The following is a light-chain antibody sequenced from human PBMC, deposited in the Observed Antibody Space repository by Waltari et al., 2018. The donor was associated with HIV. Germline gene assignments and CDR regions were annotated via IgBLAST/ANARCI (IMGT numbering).Light chain of an antibody. CDR2: DAS. J-gene: IGKJ3*01. CDR3: QHRNNWPLFT. CDR1: QSLSSP. Sequence: EIVLTQSPATLSVSPGERATLSCRASQSLSSPLAWYQQKPGQSPRLLIYDASNRAPDTPARFSGSGSGTDFTLTISSLEPEDFAVYYCQHRNNWPLFTFGPGTKVQI. V-gene: IGKV3-11*01.